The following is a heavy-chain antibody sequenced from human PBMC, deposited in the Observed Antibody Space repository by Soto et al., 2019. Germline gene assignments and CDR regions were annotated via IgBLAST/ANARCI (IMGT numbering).Heavy chain of an antibody. J-gene: IGHJ3*02. Sequence: SETLSLTCAVYGGSVNGYYWNWIRQPPGKGLEWIGEINHTGGTHYNPSLKSRVTMSVDTSKNQFSLRLSSVTAADTAIYYCALRPRMATIAVDAFDIWGQGTMVTVSS. V-gene: IGHV4-34*01. CDR2: INHTGGT. D-gene: IGHD5-12*01. CDR3: ALRPRMATIAVDAFDI. CDR1: GGSVNGYY.